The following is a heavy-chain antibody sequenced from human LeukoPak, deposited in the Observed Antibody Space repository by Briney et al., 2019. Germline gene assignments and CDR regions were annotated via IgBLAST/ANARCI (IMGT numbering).Heavy chain of an antibody. J-gene: IGHJ5*02. V-gene: IGHV1-18*01. CDR2: ISAYNGNT. CDR3: ARNRRRWFDP. CDR1: GYTFTSYG. Sequence: ASVKVSCKASGYTFTSYGISWVRQAPGQGLEWMGWISAYNGNTNYAQKLQGRVTMTRNTSISTAYMELSSLRSEDTAVYYCARNRRRWFDPWGQGTLVTVSS.